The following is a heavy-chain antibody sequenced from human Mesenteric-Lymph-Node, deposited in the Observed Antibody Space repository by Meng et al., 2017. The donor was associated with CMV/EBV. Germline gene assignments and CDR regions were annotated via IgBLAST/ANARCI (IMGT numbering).Heavy chain of an antibody. Sequence: GESLKISCAASGFSFNNYAMTWVRQAPGKGLEWVSGISGGGYSTYYADSVKGRFTISRDNAKNSLYLQMNSLRAEDTAVYYCARFYGSGDHGNYWGQGTLVTVSS. CDR3: ARFYGSGDHGNY. J-gene: IGHJ4*02. V-gene: IGHV3-23*01. D-gene: IGHD3-10*01. CDR1: GFSFNNYA. CDR2: ISGGGYST.